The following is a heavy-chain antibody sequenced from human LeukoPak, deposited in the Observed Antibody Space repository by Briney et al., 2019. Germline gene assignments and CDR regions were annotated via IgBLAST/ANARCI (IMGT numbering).Heavy chain of an antibody. CDR3: ARRGYSYGLVSYFDY. J-gene: IGHJ4*02. CDR1: GGTFSSYA. V-gene: IGHV1-69*13. CDR2: IIPIFGTA. Sequence: SVKVSCKASGGTFSSYAISWVRQAPGQGLEWMGGIIPIFGTANYAQKFQGRVTITADESTSTAYMELSSLSSEDTAVYYCARRGYSYGLVSYFDYWGQGTLVTVSS. D-gene: IGHD5-18*01.